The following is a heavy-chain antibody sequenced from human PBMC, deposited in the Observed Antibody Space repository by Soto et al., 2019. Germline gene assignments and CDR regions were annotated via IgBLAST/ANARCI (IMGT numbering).Heavy chain of an antibody. D-gene: IGHD2-15*01. J-gene: IGHJ3*02. CDR3: AKGTVYCSGGSCYPVGAFDI. V-gene: IGHV3-23*01. CDR2: ISGSGGST. Sequence: GGSLRLSCAASGFTFSSYAMSWVRQAPGKGLEWVSAISGSGGSTYYADSVKGRFTISRDNSKNTMYLQMNSLGAEDTAVYYCAKGTVYCSGGSCYPVGAFDIWGQGTMVTVSS. CDR1: GFTFSSYA.